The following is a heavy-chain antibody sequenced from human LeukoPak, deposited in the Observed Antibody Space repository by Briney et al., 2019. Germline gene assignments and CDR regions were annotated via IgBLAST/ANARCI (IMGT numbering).Heavy chain of an antibody. Sequence: GGSLRLSCVASGFTFSNYWMSWVRQPPGKGLEWVANIKQDGSEKYYVDSVKGRFTISRDNAKNSLYLQMNSLRAEDTAVYYCARDRSGLSAYMDVWGKGTTVTISS. J-gene: IGHJ6*03. CDR2: IKQDGSEK. CDR1: GFTFSNYW. D-gene: IGHD1-14*01. CDR3: ARDRSGLSAYMDV. V-gene: IGHV3-7*01.